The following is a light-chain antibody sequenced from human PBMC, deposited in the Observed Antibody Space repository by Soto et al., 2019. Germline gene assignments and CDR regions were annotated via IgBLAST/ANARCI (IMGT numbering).Light chain of an antibody. V-gene: IGKV3-11*01. J-gene: IGKJ3*01. CDR2: DAS. CDR1: QSISSY. CDR3: HQRRTWPFT. Sequence: EIVLTQSPATLSLSPGERATLSCRASQSISSYLAWYQQKPDQAPRLLIYDASNRATGIPARFSGSGSGTDFQLTISSLEPEDFAVYYCHQRRTWPFTFGPGTKVDIK.